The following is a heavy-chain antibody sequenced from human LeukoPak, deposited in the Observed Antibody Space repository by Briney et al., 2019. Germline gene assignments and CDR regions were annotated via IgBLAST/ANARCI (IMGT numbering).Heavy chain of an antibody. CDR1: GFTFSSYA. D-gene: IGHD2-21*02. V-gene: IGHV3-23*01. CDR3: AKGSPTYCGGDCYPDNFDY. Sequence: PGGSLRLSCAASGFTFSSYAMSWVRQAPGEGLEWVSAISGSGGSTYYADSVKGRFTISRDNSKNTLYLQMNSLRAKDTAVYYCAKGSPTYCGGDCYPDNFDYWGQGTLVTVSS. CDR2: ISGSGGST. J-gene: IGHJ4*02.